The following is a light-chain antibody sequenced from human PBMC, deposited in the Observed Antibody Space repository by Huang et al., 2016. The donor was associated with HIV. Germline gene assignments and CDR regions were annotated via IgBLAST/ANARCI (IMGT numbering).Light chain of an antibody. CDR3: QQRSNWLT. CDR2: DAS. CDR1: QSVSNY. Sequence: EIVLTQSPATLSLSPGARATLSCRASQSVSNYLAWYQQKPGRTPRLLIYDASNRATGIPARFSGSGSVTDFTLTISSLEPEDFAVYYCQQRSNWLTFGGGTNVEIK. J-gene: IGKJ4*01. V-gene: IGKV3-11*01.